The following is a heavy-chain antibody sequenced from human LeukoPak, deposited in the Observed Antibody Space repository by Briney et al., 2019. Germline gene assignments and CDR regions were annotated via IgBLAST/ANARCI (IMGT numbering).Heavy chain of an antibody. J-gene: IGHJ4*02. Sequence: ASVKVSCKASGGTFSSYAISWVRQAPGQGLEWMGGIIPIFGTANYAQKFQGRVTITADESTSTAYMELSSLRSEDTAVYYCARGPPLGCSSTSPCLDYWGQGTPVTVSS. CDR3: ARGPPLGCSSTSPCLDY. D-gene: IGHD2-2*01. V-gene: IGHV1-69*01. CDR1: GGTFSSYA. CDR2: IIPIFGTA.